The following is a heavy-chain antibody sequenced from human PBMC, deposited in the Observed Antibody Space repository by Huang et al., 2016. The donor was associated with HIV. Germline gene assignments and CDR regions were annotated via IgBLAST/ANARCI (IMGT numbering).Heavy chain of an antibody. CDR1: GYTLTELS. J-gene: IGHJ3*01. CDR3: ATGQDIVATMSAFDL. D-gene: IGHD5-12*01. V-gene: IGHV1-24*01. Sequence: QVQLVQSGAEVKKPGASVKVSCKVSGYTLTELSMNWVRQAPGKGLEWMGGGNPEDDETIYAQKFQGRATMTEDTTTDTAYMELSSLRSEDTAVYYCATGQDIVATMSAFDLWGQGTKVTVSS. CDR2: GNPEDDET.